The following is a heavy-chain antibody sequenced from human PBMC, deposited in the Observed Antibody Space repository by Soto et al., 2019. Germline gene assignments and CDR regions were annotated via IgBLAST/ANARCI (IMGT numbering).Heavy chain of an antibody. V-gene: IGHV3-30*18. CDR2: ISYDGSNK. D-gene: IGHD3-9*01. CDR3: AKDLFYDILTGYSLDY. CDR1: GFTFSSYG. Sequence: QVQLVESGGGVVQPGRSLRLSCAASGFTFSSYGMHWVRQAPGKGLEWVAVISYDGSNKYYADSVKGRFTISRDNSKNTLYLQMNSLRAEDTAVYYCAKDLFYDILTGYSLDYWGQGTLVTVSS. J-gene: IGHJ4*02.